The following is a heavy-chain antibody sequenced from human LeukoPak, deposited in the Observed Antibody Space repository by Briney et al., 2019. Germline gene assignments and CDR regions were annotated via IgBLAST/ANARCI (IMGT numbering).Heavy chain of an antibody. CDR2: IIPILGIA. CDR1: GGTFSSYA. V-gene: IGHV1-69*04. Sequence: SVKVSCKASGGTFSSYAISWVRQAPGQGLEWMGRIIPILGIANYAQKFQGRVTITADKSTSTAYMELSSLRSEDTAVYYCARDAEMADMTHAFDIWGQGTMVTVSS. D-gene: IGHD5-24*01. CDR3: ARDAEMADMTHAFDI. J-gene: IGHJ3*02.